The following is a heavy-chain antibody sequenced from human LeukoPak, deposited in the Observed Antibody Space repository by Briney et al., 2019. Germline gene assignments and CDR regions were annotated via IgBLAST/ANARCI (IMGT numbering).Heavy chain of an antibody. V-gene: IGHV3-53*01. J-gene: IGHJ4*02. Sequence: GGSLRLSCAASTLSVSYNYMNWVRQAPEKGLEWVALLFASGKTYYADSVKGRFTISGDPSKSTLYLQMNSLRFEDTALYFCAGSVYSQPDQWGQGTQVAVSS. D-gene: IGHD4-11*01. CDR1: TLSVSYNY. CDR2: LFASGKT. CDR3: AGSVYSQPDQ.